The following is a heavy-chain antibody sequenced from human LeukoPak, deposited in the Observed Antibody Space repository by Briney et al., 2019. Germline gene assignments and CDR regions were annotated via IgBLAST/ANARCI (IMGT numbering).Heavy chain of an antibody. V-gene: IGHV3-48*03. CDR3: ARDRVVVGATWTYYYMDV. D-gene: IGHD2-15*01. CDR2: ISSSGSSI. Sequence: PGGSPRLSCAASGFTFSSYEMNWVRQAPGKGLEWVSYISSSGSSIYYADSVKGRFTISRDNAKNSLYLQMNSLRAEDTAVYYCARDRVVVGATWTYYYMDVWGKGTTVTVSS. CDR1: GFTFSSYE. J-gene: IGHJ6*03.